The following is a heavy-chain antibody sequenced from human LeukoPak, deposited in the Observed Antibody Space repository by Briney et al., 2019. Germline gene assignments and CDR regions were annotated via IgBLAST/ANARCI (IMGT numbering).Heavy chain of an antibody. CDR3: ARDRIIRVNDSKPYYGMDV. CDR2: IYSGGST. Sequence: GGSLRLSCAASGFTVSSNYMSCVRQAPGNGLEWVSVIYSGGSTYYADSVKGRFTISRDNSKNTLYLQMNSLRAEDTAVYYCARDRIIRVNDSKPYYGMDVWGQGTTVTVSS. D-gene: IGHD1-1*01. CDR1: GFTVSSNY. J-gene: IGHJ6*02. V-gene: IGHV3-53*01.